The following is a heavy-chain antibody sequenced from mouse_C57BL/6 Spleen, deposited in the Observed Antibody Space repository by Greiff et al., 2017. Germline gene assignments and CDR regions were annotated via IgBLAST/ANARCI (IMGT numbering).Heavy chain of an antibody. CDR3: ARDEYYGNYLDY. Sequence: EVQLVESGGGLVKPGGSLKLSCAASGFTFSSYAMSWVRQTPEKRLEWVATISDGGSYTYYPDNVKGRFTISRANAKNNLYLQMSHLKSEDTAMYYCARDEYYGNYLDYWGQGTTLTVSS. CDR1: GFTFSSYA. V-gene: IGHV5-4*01. J-gene: IGHJ2*01. CDR2: ISDGGSYT. D-gene: IGHD2-1*01.